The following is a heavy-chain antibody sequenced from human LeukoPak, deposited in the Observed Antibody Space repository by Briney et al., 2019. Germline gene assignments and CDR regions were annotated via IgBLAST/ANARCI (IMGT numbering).Heavy chain of an antibody. CDR2: MNPNSGNT. Sequence: GASVKVSCKASGYTFTSYDINWVRQATGQGLGWMGWMNPNSGNTGYAQKLQGRVTMTRNTSISTAYMELSSLRSGDTAVYYCARMMTITMVRGVIIHYYYYGMDVWGQGTTVTVSS. D-gene: IGHD3-10*01. V-gene: IGHV1-8*01. CDR1: GYTFTSYD. J-gene: IGHJ6*02. CDR3: ARMMTITMVRGVIIHYYYYGMDV.